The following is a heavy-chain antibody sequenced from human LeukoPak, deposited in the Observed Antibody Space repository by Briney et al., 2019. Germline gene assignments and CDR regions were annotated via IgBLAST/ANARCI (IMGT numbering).Heavy chain of an antibody. CDR1: GYTFTGYY. V-gene: IGHV1-2*02. Sequence: ASVKVSCKASGYTFTGYYMHWVRQAPGQGVEWMGWINPNSGGTNYAQKFQGRVTMTRDTSISTAYMELSRLRSDDTAVYYCASEAVNYYGSGSYSFIWGQGTMVTVSS. CDR2: INPNSGGT. D-gene: IGHD3-10*01. CDR3: ASEAVNYYGSGSYSFI. J-gene: IGHJ3*02.